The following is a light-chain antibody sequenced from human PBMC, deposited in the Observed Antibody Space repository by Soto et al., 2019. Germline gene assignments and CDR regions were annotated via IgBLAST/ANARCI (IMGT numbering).Light chain of an antibody. CDR2: DAS. Sequence: EIVLTQPPATLSLSPGERATLSCRASQSVSSYLAWYQQKPGQAPRLLIYDASNRATGIPARFSGSGSGTDFTLTISSLEPEDFAVYYCQQRHSWPPIFTFGPGTKLDIK. CDR3: QQRHSWPPIFT. V-gene: IGKV3-11*01. CDR1: QSVSSY. J-gene: IGKJ3*01.